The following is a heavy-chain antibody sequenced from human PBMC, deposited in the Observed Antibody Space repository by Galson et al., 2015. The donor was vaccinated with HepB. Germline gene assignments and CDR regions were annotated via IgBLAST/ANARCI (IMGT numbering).Heavy chain of an antibody. J-gene: IGHJ4*02. D-gene: IGHD1-26*01. Sequence: SLRLSCAASGFAFNSSSMNWVRQAPGKGLEWVSYISSSSSTIYYADSVKGRFTISRDNAKNSLYLQMNSLRAEDTAVYYCARDGMMPPYYFDYWGQGTLVTVSS. CDR1: GFAFNSSS. CDR3: ARDGMMPPYYFDY. V-gene: IGHV3-48*01. CDR2: ISSSSSTI.